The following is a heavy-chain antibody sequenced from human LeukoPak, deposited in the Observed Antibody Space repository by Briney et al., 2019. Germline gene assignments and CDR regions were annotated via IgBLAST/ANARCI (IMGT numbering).Heavy chain of an antibody. V-gene: IGHV3-66*01. J-gene: IGHJ3*02. CDR2: IYSGGST. CDR3: AREYDSSGADAFDI. CDR1: GFTVSSNY. D-gene: IGHD3-22*01. Sequence: PGGSLRLSCAASGFTVSSNYMSWVRQAPGKGLEWVSVIYSGGSTYYADSVKGRFTISRDNSKNTLYLQMNSLRAEDTAVYYCAREYDSSGADAFDIWGQGTMVTVSS.